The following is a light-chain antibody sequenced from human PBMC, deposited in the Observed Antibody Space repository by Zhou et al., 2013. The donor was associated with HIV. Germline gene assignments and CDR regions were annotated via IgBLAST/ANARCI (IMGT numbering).Light chain of an antibody. CDR2: DAS. CDR1: RSVSSY. J-gene: IGKJ5*01. CDR3: QQRSNWPPT. V-gene: IGKV3-11*01. Sequence: EIVLTQSPATLSLSPGERAILSCRASRSVSSYLAWYQQKPGQAPRLFIYDASNRATGIPARFSGSGSGTDFTLTISSLEPEDFAVYYCQQRSNWPPTFGQGTRLEIK.